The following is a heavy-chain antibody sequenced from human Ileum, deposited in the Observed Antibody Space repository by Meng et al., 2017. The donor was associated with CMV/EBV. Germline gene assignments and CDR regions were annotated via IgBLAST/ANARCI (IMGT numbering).Heavy chain of an antibody. Sequence: GESLKISCVVSGLTFSSYGMSWVRQAPGKGLEWVSVISSSGGSTYYADSVKGRFTVSRDNSKNTLYLQMKSLRAEDTAVYYCARRFPFDTTWGGMDVWGQGTTVTVSS. CDR3: ARRFPFDTTWGGMDV. D-gene: IGHD3-3*01. CDR1: GLTFSSYG. CDR2: ISSSGGST. J-gene: IGHJ6*02. V-gene: IGHV3-23*01.